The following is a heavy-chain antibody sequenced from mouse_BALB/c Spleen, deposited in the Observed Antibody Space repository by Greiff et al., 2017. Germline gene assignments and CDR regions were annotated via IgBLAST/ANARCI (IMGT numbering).Heavy chain of an antibody. J-gene: IGHJ1*01. CDR2: INPYNGAT. D-gene: IGHD1-2*01. V-gene: IGHV1-26*01. CDR1: GYSFTGYY. Sequence: EVQLQQSGPELVKPGASVKISCKASGYSFTGYYMHWVKQSHVKSLEWIGRINPYNGATSYNQNFKDKASLTVDKSSSTAYMELHSLTSEDSAVYYCAREGHYYGLDWYFDVWGAGTTVTVSS. CDR3: AREGHYYGLDWYFDV.